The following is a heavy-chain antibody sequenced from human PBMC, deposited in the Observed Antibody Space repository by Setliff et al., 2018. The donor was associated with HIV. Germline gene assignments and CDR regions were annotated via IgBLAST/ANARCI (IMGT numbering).Heavy chain of an antibody. CDR2: IIPIFGTA. CDR1: GGTFSSYA. J-gene: IGHJ4*02. D-gene: IGHD3-10*01. V-gene: IGHV1-69*13. Sequence: SVKVSCKASGGTFSSYAISWVRQAPGQGLEWMGGIIPIFGTANYAQKFQGRVTITADESTSTAYMELSSLRSEDTAVYYCARDKADYYGSGSYLDYWGQGTLVTVS. CDR3: ARDKADYYGSGSYLDY.